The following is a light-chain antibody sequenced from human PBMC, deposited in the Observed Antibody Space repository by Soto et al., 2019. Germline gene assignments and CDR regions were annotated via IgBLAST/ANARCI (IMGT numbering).Light chain of an antibody. CDR3: QQHYDHPLT. V-gene: IGKV1-33*01. CDR1: QDISNY. Sequence: DIQMTQSPSSLSASVGDRVTITCQASQDISNYLNWYQQKPGKAPNLLIYDASNLETGVPSRFIRSGGSTAFSFTISSRQPAEIATYYCQQHYDHPLTFGGGTKVEIK. CDR2: DAS. J-gene: IGKJ4*01.